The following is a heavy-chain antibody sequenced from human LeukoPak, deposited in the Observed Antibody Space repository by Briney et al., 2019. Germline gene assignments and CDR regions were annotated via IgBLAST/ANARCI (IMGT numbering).Heavy chain of an antibody. CDR3: ARDRVSGSYNY. CDR2: IKEDGSEK. CDR1: GFTFGSYW. J-gene: IGHJ4*02. D-gene: IGHD1-26*01. V-gene: IGHV3-7*01. Sequence: PGGSLRLSCAASGFTFGSYWTSWVRQAPGKGLEWVANIKEDGSEKNYVDSVKGRFTISRDNAKNSLYLQMNSLRAEDTAVYYCARDRVSGSYNYWGQGTLVTVSS.